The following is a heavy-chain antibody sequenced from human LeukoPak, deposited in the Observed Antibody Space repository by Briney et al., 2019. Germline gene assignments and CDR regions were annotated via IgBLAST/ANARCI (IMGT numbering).Heavy chain of an antibody. Sequence: GGSLRLSCTASGFTFGDHAMSWFRQAPGKGLEWVGFIRSKAYGGTTEYAASVKGRFTISRDDSKSIAYLQMNSLKTEDTAVYYCTRGGFSSGWYYFDYWGQGTLVTVSS. D-gene: IGHD6-19*01. CDR1: GFTFGDHA. J-gene: IGHJ4*02. CDR3: TRGGFSSGWYYFDY. V-gene: IGHV3-49*03. CDR2: IRSKAYGGTT.